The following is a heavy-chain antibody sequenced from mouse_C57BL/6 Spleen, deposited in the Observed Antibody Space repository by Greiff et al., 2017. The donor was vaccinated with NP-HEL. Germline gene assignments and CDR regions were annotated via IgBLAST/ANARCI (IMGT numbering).Heavy chain of an antibody. CDR2: INPNNGGT. CDR3: ARGVNWAPWYFDV. CDR1: GYTFTDYY. J-gene: IGHJ1*03. V-gene: IGHV1-26*01. Sequence: EVQLQQSGPELVKPGASVKISCKASGYTFTDYYMNWVKQSHGKSLEWIGDINPNNGGTSYNQKFKGKATLTVDKSSSTAYMELRSLTSEDSAVYYCARGVNWAPWYFDVWGTGTTVTVSS. D-gene: IGHD4-1*02.